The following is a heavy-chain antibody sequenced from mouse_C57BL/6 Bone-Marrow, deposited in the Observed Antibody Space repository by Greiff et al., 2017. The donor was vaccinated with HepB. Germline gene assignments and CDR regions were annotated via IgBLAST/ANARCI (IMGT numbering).Heavy chain of an antibody. CDR2: ISSGSSTI. CDR1: GFTFSDYG. CDR3: ARGDDYARADY. D-gene: IGHD2-4*01. V-gene: IGHV5-17*01. Sequence: EVKLQESGGGLVKPGGSLKLSCAASGFTFSDYGMHWVRQAPEKGLEWVAYISSGSSTIYYADTVKGRFTISRDNAKNTLFLQMTSLRSEDTAMYYCARGDDYARADYWGQGTTLTVSS. J-gene: IGHJ2*01.